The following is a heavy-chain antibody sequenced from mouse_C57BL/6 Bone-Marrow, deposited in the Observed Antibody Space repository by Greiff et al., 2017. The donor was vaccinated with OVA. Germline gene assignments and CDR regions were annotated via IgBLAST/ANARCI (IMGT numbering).Heavy chain of an antibody. CDR3: ARDDGYYNFDY. CDR2: IDPSDSYT. CDR1: GYTFTSYW. D-gene: IGHD2-3*01. Sequence: QVQLQQPGAELVKPGASVKLSCKASGYTFTSYWMQWVKQRPGQGLEWIGEIDPSDSYTNYNQKFTGKATLTVDTSSSTAYMQLSSLTSEDSAVYYCARDDGYYNFDYWGQGTTLTVSS. V-gene: IGHV1-50*01. J-gene: IGHJ2*01.